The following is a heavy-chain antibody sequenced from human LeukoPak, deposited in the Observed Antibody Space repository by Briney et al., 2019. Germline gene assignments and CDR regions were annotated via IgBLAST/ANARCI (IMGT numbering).Heavy chain of an antibody. CDR3: ARDSGYGLAFDY. Sequence: PGGSLRLSCAASGFTFSSYSMNWLRQAPGKGLEWVSSISSSSSYIYYADSVKGRFTISRDNAKNSPYLQMNSLRAEDTAVYYCARDSGYGLAFDYWGQGTLVTVSS. J-gene: IGHJ4*02. CDR1: GFTFSSYS. D-gene: IGHD5-12*01. CDR2: ISSSSSYI. V-gene: IGHV3-21*01.